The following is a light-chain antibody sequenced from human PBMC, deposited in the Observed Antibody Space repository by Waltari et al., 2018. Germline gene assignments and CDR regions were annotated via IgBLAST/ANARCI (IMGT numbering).Light chain of an antibody. J-gene: IGKJ3*01. CDR3: QHGYGTPFT. V-gene: IGKV1-NL1*01. CDR2: KAS. Sequence: DIQMTQSPSSLSASVGDRVTITCQASQGISNTLAWYQQKPGKVPKLMIYKASTLQSGVPSRFSGSGSGTDVTLTISSLQPEDFATYYCQHGYGTPFTFGPGTKLDIK. CDR1: QGISNT.